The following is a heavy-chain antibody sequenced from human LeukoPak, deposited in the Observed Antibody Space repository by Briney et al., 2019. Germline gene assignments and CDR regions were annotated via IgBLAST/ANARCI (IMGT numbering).Heavy chain of an antibody. D-gene: IGHD3-22*01. J-gene: IGHJ2*01. CDR3: ARRDYYDSSGHRFFDL. V-gene: IGHV3-7*02. CDR1: GFTFSTYW. Sequence: GGSLRLSCASSGFTFSTYWMSWVRQAPGKGLEWVANIKQDGSEKYYVDSVRGRFTISRDNAKNSVYLQMNSLRDEDTAVYYCARRDYYDSSGHRFFDLWGRGTLVTASS. CDR2: IKQDGSEK.